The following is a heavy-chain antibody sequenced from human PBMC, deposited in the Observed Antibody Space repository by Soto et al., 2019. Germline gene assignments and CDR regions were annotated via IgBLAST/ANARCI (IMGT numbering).Heavy chain of an antibody. D-gene: IGHD5-12*01. J-gene: IGHJ6*02. CDR2: IYYSGST. CDR3: ARQMRGATISIYYYGMDV. Sequence: QVQLQESGPGLVKPSETLSLTCTVSGGSISSYYWSWIRQPPGKGLEWIGYIYYSGSTNYNPSLNSRVTISVHTSNTQSSLKLSSVTAADTADSYCARQMRGATISIYYYGMDVWGQGTTVTVSS. CDR1: GGSISSYY. V-gene: IGHV4-59*01.